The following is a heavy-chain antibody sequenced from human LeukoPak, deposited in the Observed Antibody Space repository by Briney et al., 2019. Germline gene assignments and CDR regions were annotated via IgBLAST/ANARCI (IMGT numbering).Heavy chain of an antibody. V-gene: IGHV4-59*08. J-gene: IGHJ3*02. D-gene: IGHD3-22*01. Sequence: NPSETLSLTCTVSGGSISSYYWSWIRQPPGKGLEWIGYIYYSGSTNYNPSLKSRVTISVDTSKNQFSLKLSSVTAADTAVYYCARGSTPMIVVARDAFDIWGQGTMVTVSS. CDR1: GGSISSYY. CDR2: IYYSGST. CDR3: ARGSTPMIVVARDAFDI.